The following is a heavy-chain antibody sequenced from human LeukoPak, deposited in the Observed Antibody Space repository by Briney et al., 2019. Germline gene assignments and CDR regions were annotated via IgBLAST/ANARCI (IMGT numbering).Heavy chain of an antibody. J-gene: IGHJ4*02. Sequence: PGGSLRLSCSASGFTLRSYAMGWVRQAPGKGLEWVSAISDTGDKTYYADSVKGRFTISRDNSRNTLYLQMGRLRAEDTALFYCAKMTDSTPYSSGTFDSWGQGTLVTVSS. D-gene: IGHD3-10*01. CDR1: GFTLRSYA. V-gene: IGHV3-23*01. CDR3: AKMTDSTPYSSGTFDS. CDR2: ISDTGDKT.